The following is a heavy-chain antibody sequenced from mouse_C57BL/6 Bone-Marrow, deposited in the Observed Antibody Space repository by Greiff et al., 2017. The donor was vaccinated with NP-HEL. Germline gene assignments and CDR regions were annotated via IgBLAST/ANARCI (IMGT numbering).Heavy chain of an antibody. CDR1: GYTFTSYW. J-gene: IGHJ3*01. V-gene: IGHV1-64*01. CDR3: ARSELVTPFAY. CDR2: IHPNSGST. D-gene: IGHD2-2*01. Sequence: QVQLQQPGAELVKPGASVKLSCKASGYTFTSYWMHWVKQRPGQVLEWIGMIHPNSGSTNYNEKFKSKATLTVDKSSSTAYMQLSSLTSEDSAVYYCARSELVTPFAYWGQGTLVTVSA.